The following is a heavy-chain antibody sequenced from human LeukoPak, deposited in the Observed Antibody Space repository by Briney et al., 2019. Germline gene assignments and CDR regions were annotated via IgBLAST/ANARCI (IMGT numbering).Heavy chain of an antibody. J-gene: IGHJ4*02. V-gene: IGHV5-51*01. D-gene: IGHD3-22*01. Sequence: PGASLQISCKGSGYKFSNYRLAWVRQMPGKGLEWMGIIYPGDSETTYSPSFQGHVTISADESVTTAYLQWSSLKPSDTAIYYCARLDEGFYYDGYGYNFWGQGTLVTVSS. CDR2: IYPGDSET. CDR3: ARLDEGFYYDGYGYNF. CDR1: GYKFSNYR.